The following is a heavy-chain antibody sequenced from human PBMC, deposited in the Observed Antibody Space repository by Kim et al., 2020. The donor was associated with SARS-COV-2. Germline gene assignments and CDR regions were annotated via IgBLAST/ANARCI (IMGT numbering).Heavy chain of an antibody. D-gene: IGHD3-16*02. J-gene: IGHJ6*02. CDR3: ARVGYDYVWGSYRDYYYYYGMDV. CDR2: SSSSSSYT. Sequence: GGSLRLSFAASGFTFSDYYMSWIRQAPGKGLEWVSYSSSSSSYTNYADSVKGRFTISRDNAKNSLYLQMNSLRAEDTAGYYCARVGYDYVWGSYRDYYYYYGMDVWGQETTVTVSS. V-gene: IGHV3-11*05. CDR1: GFTFSDYY.